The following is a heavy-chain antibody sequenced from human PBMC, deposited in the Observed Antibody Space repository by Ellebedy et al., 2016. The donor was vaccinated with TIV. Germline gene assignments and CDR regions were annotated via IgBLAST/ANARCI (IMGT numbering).Heavy chain of an antibody. J-gene: IGHJ4*02. V-gene: IGHV3-30-3*01. CDR1: GFSFSGYA. D-gene: IGHD4-17*01. Sequence: GESLKISXAASGFSFSGYAMHWVRQAPGKGLEWVALISYNGTSKFYADSVKGRFTISRDNSKNSLYLQMNSLRNEDTALYYCARGGYGDYYFDYWGQGTLVTVSS. CDR3: ARGGYGDYYFDY. CDR2: ISYNGTSK.